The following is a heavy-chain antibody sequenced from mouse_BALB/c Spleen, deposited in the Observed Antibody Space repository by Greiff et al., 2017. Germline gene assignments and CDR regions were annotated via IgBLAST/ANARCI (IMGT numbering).Heavy chain of an antibody. CDR1: GYTFTSYV. CDR2: INPYNDGT. J-gene: IGHJ2*01. Sequence: VHVKQSGPELVKPGASVKMSCKASGYTFTSYVMHWVKQKPGQGLEWIGYINPYNDGTKYNEKFKGKATLTSDKSSSTAYMELSSLTSEDSAVYYCARGTADWDFDYWGQGTTLTVSS. CDR3: ARGTADWDFDY. V-gene: IGHV1-14*01. D-gene: IGHD1-2*01.